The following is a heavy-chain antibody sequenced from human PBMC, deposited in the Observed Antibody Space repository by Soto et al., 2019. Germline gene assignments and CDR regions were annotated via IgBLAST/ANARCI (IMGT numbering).Heavy chain of an antibody. Sequence: SETLSLTCTVSGGSISSGEYYWTWIRQPPGKGLEWIGYISYSGSTHYSPSLKSRVSITVDTSKNQFSLNLASVTAADTAVYYCARRAWQQQLVPYYYYYGMDVWGQGTTVTVSS. CDR2: ISYSGST. J-gene: IGHJ6*02. V-gene: IGHV4-30-4*01. D-gene: IGHD6-13*01. CDR1: GGSISSGEYY. CDR3: ARRAWQQQLVPYYYYYGMDV.